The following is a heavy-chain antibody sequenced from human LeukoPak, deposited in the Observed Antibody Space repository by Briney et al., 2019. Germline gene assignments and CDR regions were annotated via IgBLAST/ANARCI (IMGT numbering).Heavy chain of an antibody. Sequence: GGSLRLSCAASGFTFNSYAMHWVRQAPGKGLEWVALILYDGTNKYYADSVKGRFSISRDNSKNTLYLQMNSLRAVDTAVYYCARSITMVRGVIMGAFDIWGKGTMVTVSS. CDR3: ARSITMVRGVIMGAFDI. CDR1: GFTFNSYA. V-gene: IGHV3-30-3*01. J-gene: IGHJ3*02. D-gene: IGHD3-10*01. CDR2: ILYDGTNK.